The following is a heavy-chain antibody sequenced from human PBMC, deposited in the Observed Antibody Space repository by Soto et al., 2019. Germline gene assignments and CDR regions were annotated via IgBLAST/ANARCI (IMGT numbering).Heavy chain of an antibody. CDR3: GRDMATLIPQGVHY. D-gene: IGHD5-12*01. CDR1: GFSFTSYA. Sequence: QVQLVESGGGVVQPGTSLRLSCAASGFSFTSYAMHWVRQAPGKGLEWVALISSDGSNKYFADSVKGRFTISRDNSRNTVYLQMDSLKNEDTAVYYCGRDMATLIPQGVHYWGQGTLVTVSS. J-gene: IGHJ4*02. CDR2: ISSDGSNK. V-gene: IGHV3-30*03.